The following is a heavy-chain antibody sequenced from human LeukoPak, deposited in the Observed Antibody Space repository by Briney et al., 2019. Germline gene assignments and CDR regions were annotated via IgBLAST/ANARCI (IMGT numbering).Heavy chain of an antibody. D-gene: IGHD5-18*01. V-gene: IGHV7-4-1*02. CDR1: GYIFTTYA. J-gene: IGHJ6*02. CDR2: INTNTGNP. Sequence: GASVKVSCKASGYIFTTYAVNWVRQAPGQGLEWVGWINTNTGNPTYGQGFTGRFVFSLDTSVSTAYPQISSLKAEDTAIYYCARVNVDSAMGIYYYYGMDVWGQGTTVTVSS. CDR3: ARVNVDSAMGIYYYYGMDV.